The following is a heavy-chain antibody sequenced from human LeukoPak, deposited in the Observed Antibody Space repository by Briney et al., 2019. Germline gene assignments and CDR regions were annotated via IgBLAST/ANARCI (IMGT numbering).Heavy chain of an antibody. D-gene: IGHD6-13*01. J-gene: IGHJ3*02. CDR3: ARVGRAITAAGFGAFDI. CDR2: IGTSGSSI. CDR1: GFTFSSYA. V-gene: IGHV3-11*01. Sequence: GGSPRLSCAASGFTFSSYAMSWIRQAPGKGLEWVSYIGTSGSSIYYADSVKGRFTISRDNAKKSVYLQMNSLRAEDTAVYYCARVGRAITAAGFGAFDIWGQRAMVIVSS.